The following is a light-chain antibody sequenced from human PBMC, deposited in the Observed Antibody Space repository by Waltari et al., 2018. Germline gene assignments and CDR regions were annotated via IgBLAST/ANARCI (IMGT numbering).Light chain of an antibody. CDR3: QKYERLPAT. CDR2: HAS. J-gene: IGKJ1*01. CDR1: QGVGRS. V-gene: IGKV3-20*01. Sequence: EIALTQSPGTLSLSPGERATLSCRASQGVGRSLVWYQQKPSQAPRLLIYHASTRATGIPDRFSGSGSGTDFNLTISMLVPEDFAVYYCQKYERLPATFGQGTKVEIK.